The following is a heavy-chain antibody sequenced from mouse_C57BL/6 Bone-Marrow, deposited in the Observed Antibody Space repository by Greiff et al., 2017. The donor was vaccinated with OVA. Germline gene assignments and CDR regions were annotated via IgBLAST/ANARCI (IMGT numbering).Heavy chain of an antibody. Sequence: EVHLVESGGGLVKPGGSLKLSCAASGFTFSSYAMSWVRQTPEKRLEWVATISDGGSYTYYPDNVKGRFTISRDNAKNNLYLQMSHLKSEDTAMYYCARGNYPPRFAYWGQGTLVTVSA. D-gene: IGHD2-1*01. V-gene: IGHV5-4*01. CDR3: ARGNYPPRFAY. J-gene: IGHJ3*01. CDR1: GFTFSSYA. CDR2: ISDGGSYT.